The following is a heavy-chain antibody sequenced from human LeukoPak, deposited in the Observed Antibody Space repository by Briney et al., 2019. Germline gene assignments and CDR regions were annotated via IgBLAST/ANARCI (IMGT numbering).Heavy chain of an antibody. D-gene: IGHD6-13*01. V-gene: IGHV4-59*01. CDR3: ARFSVAAAGTGWFDP. Sequence: SETLSLTCTVSGVSISSYYWSWIRQPPGKGLELIGYIYYSGSTNYSPSLKSRVTISVDTSKNQLSLKLSSVTAADTAVYYCARFSVAAAGTGWFDPWGQGTLVTVSA. J-gene: IGHJ5*02. CDR1: GVSISSYY. CDR2: IYYSGST.